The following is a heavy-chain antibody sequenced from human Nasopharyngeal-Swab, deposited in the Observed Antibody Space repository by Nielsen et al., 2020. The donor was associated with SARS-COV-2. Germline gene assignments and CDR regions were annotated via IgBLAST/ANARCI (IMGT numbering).Heavy chain of an antibody. Sequence: SVKVSCKASGGTFSSYAISWVRQAPGQGLEWMGRIIPILGIANYAQKFQGRVTITADKSTSTAYMELSSLRSEDTAVYYCAREAWGSAMDMNWFDPWGQGTPVTVSS. J-gene: IGHJ5*02. CDR3: AREAWGSAMDMNWFDP. CDR1: GGTFSSYA. D-gene: IGHD5-18*01. V-gene: IGHV1-69*04. CDR2: IIPILGIA.